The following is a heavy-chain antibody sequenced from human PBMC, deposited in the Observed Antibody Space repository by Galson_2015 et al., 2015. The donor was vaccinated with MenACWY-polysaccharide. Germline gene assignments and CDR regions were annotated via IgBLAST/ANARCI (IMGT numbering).Heavy chain of an antibody. D-gene: IGHD3-10*01. Sequence: RLSCAASGFTFSKSWMSWVRQGPGKGLEWVANITGAGSVNNFVASARGRFTISSADATHSVFLQMSSLTGEDTAVYFCARSWFGEEDAFDTWGQGTMVTVST. CDR2: ITGAGSVN. CDR3: ARSWFGEEDAFDT. V-gene: IGHV3-7*01. J-gene: IGHJ3*02. CDR1: GFTFSKSW.